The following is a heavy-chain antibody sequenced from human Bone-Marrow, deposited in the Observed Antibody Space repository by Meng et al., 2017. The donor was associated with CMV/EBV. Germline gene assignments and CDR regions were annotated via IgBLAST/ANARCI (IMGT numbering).Heavy chain of an antibody. J-gene: IGHJ6*02. V-gene: IGHV1-46*01. CDR2: INPSGGST. Sequence: ASVKVSCKASGYTFTSYYMHWVRQAPGQGLEWMGIINPSGGSTSYAQKFQGRVTITTDESTSTAYMELSSLRSEGTAVYYCARGGNPYCSSTSCSRYYYYGMDVWGQGTTVTVSS. D-gene: IGHD2-2*01. CDR1: GYTFTSYY. CDR3: ARGGNPYCSSTSCSRYYYYGMDV.